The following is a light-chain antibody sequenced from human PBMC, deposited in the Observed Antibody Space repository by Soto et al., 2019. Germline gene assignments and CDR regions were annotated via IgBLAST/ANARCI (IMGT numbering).Light chain of an antibody. CDR2: EVV. J-gene: IGLJ1*01. V-gene: IGLV2-8*01. Sequence: QSLLTQPPSASGSPGQSVTISCTGTKNDIGVYDFVSWYQHHPGKAPRLVIYEVVQRPSGVPDRFSGSKSGNTASLTVSGLQAADEADYFCKSYAGSNTYVFGSGTMVTVL. CDR1: KNDIGVYDF. CDR3: KSYAGSNTYV.